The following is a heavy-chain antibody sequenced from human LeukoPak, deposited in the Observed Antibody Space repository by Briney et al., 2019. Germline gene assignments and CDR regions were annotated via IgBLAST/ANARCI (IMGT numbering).Heavy chain of an antibody. CDR2: IYTRGST. J-gene: IGHJ3*02. D-gene: IGHD2-15*01. CDR3: ARGRYCSADICSGGDAFDI. CDR1: GGSIKNYY. Sequence: SETLSLTCTVSGGSIKNYYWSWIRQPAGKGLEGIGRIYTRGSTNYNPSLKSRVTMSVDTSKNQFSLKLSSVTAADTAVYYCARGRYCSADICSGGDAFDIWGQGTMVSVSS. V-gene: IGHV4-4*07.